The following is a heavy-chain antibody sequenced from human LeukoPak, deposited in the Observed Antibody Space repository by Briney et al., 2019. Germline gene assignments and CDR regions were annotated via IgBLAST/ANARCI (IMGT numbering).Heavy chain of an antibody. V-gene: IGHV1-69*13. J-gene: IGHJ6*02. Sequence: ASVKVSCKASGDTFSSYAISWVRQAPGQGLEWMGGIIPIFGTANYAQKFQGRVTITADESTSTAYMELSSLRSEDTAVYYCALRGLTYYYGMDVWGQGTTVTVSS. CDR1: GDTFSSYA. CDR3: ALRGLTYYYGMDV. CDR2: IIPIFGTA. D-gene: IGHD2-8*01.